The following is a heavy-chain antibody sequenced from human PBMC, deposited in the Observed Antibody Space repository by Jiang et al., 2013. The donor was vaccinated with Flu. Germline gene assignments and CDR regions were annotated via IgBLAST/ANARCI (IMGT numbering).Heavy chain of an antibody. CDR3: ARIKGDSSGYSSLGY. Sequence: LLKPSETLSLTCTVSGGSISNSYWSWLRQPPGKGLEWIGDIYYSGSTNYNPSLKSRVTISVDTPKNQFFLKLNSVTAADTAIYYCARIKGDSSGYSSLGYWGQGTLVTVSS. CDR1: GGSISNSY. V-gene: IGHV4-59*13. D-gene: IGHD3-22*01. CDR2: IYYSGST. J-gene: IGHJ4*02.